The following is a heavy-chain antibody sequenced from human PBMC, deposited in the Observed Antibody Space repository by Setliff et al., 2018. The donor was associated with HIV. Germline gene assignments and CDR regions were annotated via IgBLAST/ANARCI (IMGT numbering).Heavy chain of an antibody. V-gene: IGHV4-39*01. CDR3: ARQAYYSCTTCYPH. Sequence: KTSETLSLTCTVSGGSISGSGYYWGWIRQPPGKGLEWIGSIFYSGTAYYNPSLKSRVTMSVDTSKNQFSLMLSSVTAADTALYYCARQAYYSCTTCYPHWGQGTLVTVSS. CDR2: IFYSGTA. CDR1: GGSISGSGYY. D-gene: IGHD2-2*01. J-gene: IGHJ4*02.